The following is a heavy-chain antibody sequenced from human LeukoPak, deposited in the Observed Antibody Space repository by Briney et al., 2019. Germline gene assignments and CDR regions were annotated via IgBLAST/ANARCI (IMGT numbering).Heavy chain of an antibody. V-gene: IGHV1-69*04. J-gene: IGHJ5*02. D-gene: IGHD3-22*01. CDR2: IIPILGIA. CDR3: ATRPYSKYYYDSSGYYPS. Sequence: SVKVSCKASGGTFSSYAISWVRQAPGQGLEWMGRIIPILGIANYAQKFQGRVTITADKSTSTAYMELSSLRSEDTAVYYCATRPYSKYYYDSSGYYPSWGQGTLVTVSS. CDR1: GGTFSSYA.